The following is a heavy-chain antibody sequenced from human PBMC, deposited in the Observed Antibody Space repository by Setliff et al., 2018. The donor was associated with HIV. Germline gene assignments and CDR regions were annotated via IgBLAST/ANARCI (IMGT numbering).Heavy chain of an antibody. CDR1: GYTFTSYA. CDR3: ARGATITYYFDY. CDR2: IHAGNGYT. Sequence: ASVKVSCKASGYTFTSYAMHWVRQAPGQRLEWMGWIHAGNGYTKYSQKFQGRVTITADESTSTAYMELSSLRSEDTAVYYCARGATITYYFDYWGQGTLVTVSS. J-gene: IGHJ4*02. D-gene: IGHD5-12*01. V-gene: IGHV1-3*01.